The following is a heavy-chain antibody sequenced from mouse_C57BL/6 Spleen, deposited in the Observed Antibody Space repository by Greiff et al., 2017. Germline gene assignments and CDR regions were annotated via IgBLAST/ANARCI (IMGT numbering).Heavy chain of an antibody. CDR3: ARAYGSSYDYYAMDY. J-gene: IGHJ4*01. CDR1: GYTFTSYW. CDR2: IHPNSGST. D-gene: IGHD1-1*01. V-gene: IGHV1-64*01. Sequence: QVQLQQHGAELVKPGASVKLSCKASGYTFTSYWMHWVKQRPGQGLEWIGMIHPNSGSTNYNEKFKSKATLTVDKSSSTAYMQLSSLTSEDSAVYYCARAYGSSYDYYAMDYWGQGTSVTVSS.